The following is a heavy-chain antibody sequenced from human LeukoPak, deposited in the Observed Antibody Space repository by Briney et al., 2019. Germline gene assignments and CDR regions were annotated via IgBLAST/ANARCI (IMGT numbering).Heavy chain of an antibody. CDR2: IYHSGST. CDR1: GYSISSGYY. CDR3: AREEHGDSSGYPLY. V-gene: IGHV4-38-2*02. Sequence: RSSETLSLTCTVSGYSISSGYYWGWIRQPPGQGLEWIGSIYHSGSTYYNPSLKSRVTISVDTSKNQFSLKLSSVTAADTAVYYCAREEHGDSSGYPLYWGQGTLVTVSS. J-gene: IGHJ4*02. D-gene: IGHD3-22*01.